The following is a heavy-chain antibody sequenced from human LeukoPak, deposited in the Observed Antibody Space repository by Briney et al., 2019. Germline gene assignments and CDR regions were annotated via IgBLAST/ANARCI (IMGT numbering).Heavy chain of an antibody. D-gene: IGHD2-21*02. J-gene: IGHJ4*02. CDR3: SRDGDVTGETFDY. Sequence: GRSLRLSCAASGLTFSSFAMYWVRQAPGKGLEWVAVTSSDGRKESYADSVKGRFTISRDNSKSTLFLQMSSLRPEDTAVYYCSRDGDVTGETFDYWGQGTLVTVSS. CDR1: GLTFSSFA. V-gene: IGHV3-30*15. CDR2: TSSDGRKE.